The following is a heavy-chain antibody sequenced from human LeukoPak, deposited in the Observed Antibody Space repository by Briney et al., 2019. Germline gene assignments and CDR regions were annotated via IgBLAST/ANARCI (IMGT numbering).Heavy chain of an antibody. J-gene: IGHJ5*02. CDR1: GFTVSSNY. V-gene: IGHV3-53*01. CDR3: ARVQLWFGYNWFDP. CDR2: IYSGGST. Sequence: GGSLRLSCAASGFTVSSNYMSWVRQAPGKGLEWVSVIYSGGSTYYADSVKGRFTISRDNSKNTLYLQMNSLRAEDTAVYYCARVQLWFGYNWFDPWGRGTLVTVSS. D-gene: IGHD5-18*01.